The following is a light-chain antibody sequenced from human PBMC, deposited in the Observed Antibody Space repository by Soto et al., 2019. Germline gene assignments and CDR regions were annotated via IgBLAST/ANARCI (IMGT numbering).Light chain of an antibody. CDR3: YSYRGSNAWV. V-gene: IGLV2-14*01. CDR1: KNDIGVYDF. CDR2: EVS. J-gene: IGLJ3*02. Sequence: QSALTQPPSASGSPGQSVTISCTGTKNDIGVYDFVSWYQHHPGKAPRLIIYEVSNRPSGASNRFSGSKSGNTASLTISGLQTEDEADYYCYSYRGSNAWVFGGGTKVTVL.